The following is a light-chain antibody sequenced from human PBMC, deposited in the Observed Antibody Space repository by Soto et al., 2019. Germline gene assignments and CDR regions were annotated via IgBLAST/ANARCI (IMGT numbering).Light chain of an antibody. Sequence: IRMTQSPSSFSASTGDRVTITCRASQGISSWLAWYQHKPGEAPKLLISQASILESGVPPRFSGSGSGTEFTLTITSLQPEDFTTYFCQQYTTYWTFGQGTKV. CDR2: QAS. V-gene: IGKV1-5*03. J-gene: IGKJ1*01. CDR3: QQYTTYWT. CDR1: QGISSW.